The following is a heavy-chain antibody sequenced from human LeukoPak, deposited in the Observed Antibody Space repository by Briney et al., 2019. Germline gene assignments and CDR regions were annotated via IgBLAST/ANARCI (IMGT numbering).Heavy chain of an antibody. CDR2: ISGSGGST. CDR1: GFTFSSYA. V-gene: IGHV3-23*01. D-gene: IGHD1-7*01. Sequence: GGSLRLSCAASGFTFSSYAMSWVRQAPGKGLEWVSAISGSGGSTYHADSVKGRFTISRDNSKNTLYLQINSLRAEDTAVYYCAKSVGTTEDYFDYWGQGTLVTVSS. J-gene: IGHJ4*02. CDR3: AKSVGTTEDYFDY.